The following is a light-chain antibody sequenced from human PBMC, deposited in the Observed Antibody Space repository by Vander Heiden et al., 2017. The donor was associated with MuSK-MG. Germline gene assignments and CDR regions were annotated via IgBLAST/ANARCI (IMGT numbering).Light chain of an antibody. Sequence: ESLLTQSPLSRPATPGEPASISCRPSHTLLRSSGYTFLDWYALKPGQPPQLLIYSASIRAYGVPDRFSCSGSVPDFTLKSSRREAEDVGIFYCMQVLEVITFGGGTKVEIK. CDR2: SAS. CDR3: MQVLEVIT. J-gene: IGKJ4*01. CDR1: HTLLRSSGYTF. V-gene: IGKV2-28*01.